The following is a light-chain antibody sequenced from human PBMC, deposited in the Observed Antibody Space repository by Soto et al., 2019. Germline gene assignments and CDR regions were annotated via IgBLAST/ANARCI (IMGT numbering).Light chain of an antibody. J-gene: IGKJ5*01. CDR1: QSVSGF. Sequence: EGVLAQSPATGSLSPGEGATLACTDDQSVSGFLGWYQQKLGRAPRLLIHDTSNRATGVPARFSGSGSGTDFTLTISSLEPEDFVVYYCQQRGSWPPTFRQGTDWRL. V-gene: IGKV3-11*01. CDR2: DTS. CDR3: QQRGSWPPT.